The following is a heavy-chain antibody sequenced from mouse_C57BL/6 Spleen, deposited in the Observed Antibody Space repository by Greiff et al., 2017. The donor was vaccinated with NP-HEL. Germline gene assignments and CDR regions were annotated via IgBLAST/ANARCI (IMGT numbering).Heavy chain of an antibody. CDR1: GYTFTSYT. Sequence: VQLKESGAELARPGASVKMSCKASGYTFTSYTMHWVKQRPGQGLEWIGYINPSSGYTKYNQKFKDKATLTADKSSSTAYMQLSSLTSEDSAVYYCARSTMVTTEAWFAYWGQGTLVTVSA. V-gene: IGHV1-4*01. CDR3: ARSTMVTTEAWFAY. CDR2: INPSSGYT. J-gene: IGHJ3*01. D-gene: IGHD2-2*01.